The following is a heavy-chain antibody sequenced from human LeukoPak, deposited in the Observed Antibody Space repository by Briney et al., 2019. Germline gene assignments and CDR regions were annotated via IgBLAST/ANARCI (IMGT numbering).Heavy chain of an antibody. CDR1: GFTFSNYA. J-gene: IGHJ6*02. Sequence: GGSLRLSCAASGFTFSNYAMSWVRQAPGKGLEWVSGISGSGGTTYYADSVRGRFTISRDNSKNTLYLQVNSLRAEDTAIYYCVKGYSSGWTREYYGMDVWGQGTTVTVSS. CDR2: ISGSGGTT. CDR3: VKGYSSGWTREYYGMDV. D-gene: IGHD6-19*01. V-gene: IGHV3-23*01.